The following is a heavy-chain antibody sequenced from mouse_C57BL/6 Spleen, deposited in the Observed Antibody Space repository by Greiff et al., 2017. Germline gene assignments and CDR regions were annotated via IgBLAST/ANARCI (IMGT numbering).Heavy chain of an antibody. CDR3: AKGSLYYFDY. J-gene: IGHJ2*01. CDR2: IDPSDSET. D-gene: IGHD1-1*01. CDR1: GYNFHSYW. Sequence: VQLQQPGAELVRPGSSVKLSCKASGYNFHSYWMHWVKQRPIQGLEWIGNIDPSDSETHYNQKFKDKTTLTVAHSSSTAYMQLSRLTYEDSAVYYCAKGSLYYFDYWGQGTTLTVSS. V-gene: IGHV1-52*01.